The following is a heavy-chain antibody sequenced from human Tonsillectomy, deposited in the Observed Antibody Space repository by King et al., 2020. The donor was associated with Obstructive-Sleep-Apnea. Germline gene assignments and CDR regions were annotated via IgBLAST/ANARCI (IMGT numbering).Heavy chain of an antibody. CDR1: GVSISSYY. Sequence: VQLQESGPGLVKPSETLSLTCSVSGVSISSYYWSWIRQPPGRGLEWIGYIYYTGSTNSNPSLKSRLTISVDTSKNQFSLKLNSVTAADTAVYYCARTAAVAGIIGWFDPWGQGTLVTVSS. J-gene: IGHJ5*02. V-gene: IGHV4-59*01. CDR3: ARTAAVAGIIGWFDP. CDR2: IYYTGST. D-gene: IGHD6-19*01.